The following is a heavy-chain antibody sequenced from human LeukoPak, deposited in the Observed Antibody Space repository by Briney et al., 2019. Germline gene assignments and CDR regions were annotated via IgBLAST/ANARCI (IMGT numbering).Heavy chain of an antibody. CDR1: GYTFTSYG. D-gene: IGHD1-26*01. Sequence: ASVKVSCKASGYTFTSYGISWVRQAPGQGLEWMGWISPYSGNTNYAQKLQGRVTMTTDTSTSTAYMELRSLRSDDTAVYYCAKIIVGATDYYYYMDVWGKGTTVTVSS. CDR2: ISPYSGNT. CDR3: AKIIVGATDYYYYMDV. J-gene: IGHJ6*03. V-gene: IGHV1-18*01.